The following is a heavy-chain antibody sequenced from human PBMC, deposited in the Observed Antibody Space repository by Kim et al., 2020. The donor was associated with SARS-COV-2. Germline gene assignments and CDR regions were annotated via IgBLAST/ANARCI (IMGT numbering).Heavy chain of an antibody. V-gene: IGHV1-46*01. Sequence: AKKLQGRVTMTRDTSTSTVYMELSSLGSEDTAVYYCARVSSSSFNWFDPWGQGTLVTVSS. D-gene: IGHD6-13*01. J-gene: IGHJ5*02. CDR3: ARVSSSSFNWFDP.